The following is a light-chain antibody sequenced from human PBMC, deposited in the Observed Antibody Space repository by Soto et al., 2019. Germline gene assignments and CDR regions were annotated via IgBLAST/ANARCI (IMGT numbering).Light chain of an antibody. J-gene: IGKJ4*01. CDR2: DAS. V-gene: IGKV3-11*01. CDR1: QSVSSD. CDR3: QQRSNWHPLT. Sequence: EIVLTQSPSTLSLSPGERATFSCGASQSVSSDLVWYQQKPGQAPRLLIYDASNRATGIPARFSGSGSGTDFTPTISSLEHEDFAVYYCQQRSNWHPLTFGGGTKVDIK.